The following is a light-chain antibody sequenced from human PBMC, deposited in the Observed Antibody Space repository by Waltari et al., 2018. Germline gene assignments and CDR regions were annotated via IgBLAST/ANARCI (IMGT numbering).Light chain of an antibody. V-gene: IGLV1-40*01. Sequence: QSVLTQPPSVSGAPGQRVTISCTGSSSNIGAGYDVHWYQHLPGTAPKLLIYGNSNRPSGVPDRFSGSKSGTSASLAITGLQAEDEADYYCQSYDSSLGALYVFGTGTKVTVL. CDR3: QSYDSSLGALYV. J-gene: IGLJ1*01. CDR1: SSNIGAGYD. CDR2: GNS.